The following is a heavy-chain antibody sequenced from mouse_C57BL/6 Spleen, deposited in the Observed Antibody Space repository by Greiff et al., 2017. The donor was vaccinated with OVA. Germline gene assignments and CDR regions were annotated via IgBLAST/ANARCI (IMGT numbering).Heavy chain of an antibody. V-gene: IGHV1-82*01. D-gene: IGHD1-1*01. CDR2: IYPGDGDT. CDR1: GYAFSSSW. CDR3: AREDYYGSQDYAMDY. J-gene: IGHJ4*01. Sequence: VKLMESGPELVKPGASVKISCKASGYAFSSSWMNWVKQRPGKGLEWIGRIYPGDGDTNYNGKFKGKATLTADKSSSTAYMQLSSLTSEDSAVYFCAREDYYGSQDYAMDYWGQGTSVTVSS.